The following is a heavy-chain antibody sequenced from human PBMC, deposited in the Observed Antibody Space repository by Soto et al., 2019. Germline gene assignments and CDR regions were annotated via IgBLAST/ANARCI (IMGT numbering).Heavy chain of an antibody. CDR3: ARQPAVGQLAQYYYYGMDV. Sequence: SETLSLTCTVSGGSVSSGSYYWSWIRQPPGKGLEWIGYIYYSGSTNYNPSLKSRVTISVDTSKNQFSLKLSSVTAADTAVYYCARQPAVGQLAQYYYYGMDVWGQGTTVTVSS. D-gene: IGHD6-6*01. CDR2: IYYSGST. J-gene: IGHJ6*02. V-gene: IGHV4-61*01. CDR1: GGSVSSGSYY.